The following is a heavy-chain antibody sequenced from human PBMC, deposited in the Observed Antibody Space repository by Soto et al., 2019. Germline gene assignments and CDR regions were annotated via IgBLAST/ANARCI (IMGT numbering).Heavy chain of an antibody. J-gene: IGHJ4*01. V-gene: IGHV3-15*07. D-gene: IGHD3-22*01. Sequence: GGSLRLSCAASGFTFTNAWINWVRQAPGKGLEWVGRIKSKTGGGTTDYAEPVKGRFAISRDDSNNMVYLQMNSLKIEDTAVYYCTTDSYSTIIIVRFDYWGHGTLVTVSS. CDR1: GFTFTNAW. CDR2: IKSKTGGGTT. CDR3: TTDSYSTIIIVRFDY.